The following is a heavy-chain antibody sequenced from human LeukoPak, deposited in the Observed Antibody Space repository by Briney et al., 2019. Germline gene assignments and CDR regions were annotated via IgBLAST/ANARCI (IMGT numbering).Heavy chain of an antibody. J-gene: IGHJ4*02. D-gene: IGHD3-3*01. CDR2: IYYSGTT. CDR1: GDSISSGGHY. CDR3: ARLDLNYEGGLDS. V-gene: IGHV4-31*03. Sequence: SETLSLTCNVSGDSISSGGHYWSGIRQHPGEGLEWIGYIYYSGTTDYNPSLKSRVTISVDRSKNHFSLGLTSVTAADTAVYFCARLDLNYEGGLDSWGQGILVTVSS.